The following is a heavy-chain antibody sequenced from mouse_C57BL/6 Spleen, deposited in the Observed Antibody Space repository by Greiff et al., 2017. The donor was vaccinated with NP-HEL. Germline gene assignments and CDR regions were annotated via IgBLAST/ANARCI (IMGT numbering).Heavy chain of an antibody. CDR1: GFTFSNYW. J-gene: IGHJ3*01. Sequence: EVQVEESGGGLVQPGGSMKLSCVASGFTFSNYWMNWVRQSPEKGLEWVAQIRLKSDNYATHYAESVKGRFTISRDDSKSSVYLQMNNLRAEDTGIYYCTERAYWGQGTLVTVSA. CDR3: TERAY. V-gene: IGHV6-3*01. CDR2: IRLKSDNYAT.